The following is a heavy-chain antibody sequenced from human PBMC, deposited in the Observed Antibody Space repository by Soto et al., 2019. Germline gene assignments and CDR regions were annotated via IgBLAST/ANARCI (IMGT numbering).Heavy chain of an antibody. CDR1: GYSFTSYW. J-gene: IGHJ6*02. CDR3: ARFIFVVDSYHYGMVV. V-gene: IGHV5-51*01. CDR2: IYPGDSDT. D-gene: IGHD3-3*01. Sequence: PGESLKISCKGSGYSFTSYWIGWVRQMPGKGLEWMGIIYPGDSDTRYSPSFQGQVTISADKSISTAYLQWSSLKASDTAMYYCARFIFVVDSYHYGMVVWGQGITVTVFS.